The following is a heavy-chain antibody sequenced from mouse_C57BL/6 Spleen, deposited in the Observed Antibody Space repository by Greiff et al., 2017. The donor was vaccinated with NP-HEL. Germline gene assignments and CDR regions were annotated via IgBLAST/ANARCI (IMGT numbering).Heavy chain of an antibody. V-gene: IGHV1-15*01. CDR3: TRERPPWFAY. Sequence: VQLQESGAELVRPGASVTLSCKASGYTFTDYEMHWVKQTPVHGLEWIGAIDPETGGTAYNQKFKGKAILTADKSSSTAYMELRSLTSEDSAVYYCTRERPPWFAYWGQGTLVTVSA. J-gene: IGHJ3*01. CDR2: IDPETGGT. CDR1: GYTFTDYE. D-gene: IGHD6-1*01.